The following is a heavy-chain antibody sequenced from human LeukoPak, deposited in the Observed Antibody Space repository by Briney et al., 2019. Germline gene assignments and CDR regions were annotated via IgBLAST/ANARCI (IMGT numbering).Heavy chain of an antibody. D-gene: IGHD6-19*01. CDR1: GYAFTSYG. CDR3: ARVKAIAVAGSWFDP. V-gene: IGHV1-18*01. Sequence: ASVKVSCKASGYAFTSYGISWVRQAPGQGLEWMVWISAYNGNTNYAQKLQGRVTMTTDTSTSTAYMELRSLRSDDTAVYYCARVKAIAVAGSWFDPWGQGTLVTVSS. CDR2: ISAYNGNT. J-gene: IGHJ5*02.